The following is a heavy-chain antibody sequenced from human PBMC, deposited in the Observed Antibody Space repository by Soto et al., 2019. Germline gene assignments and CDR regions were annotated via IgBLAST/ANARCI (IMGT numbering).Heavy chain of an antibody. V-gene: IGHV5-51*01. CDR2: IYPGDSDT. CDR3: ARRASFLSGYYSYYYMDV. CDR1: GYSFTSYW. J-gene: IGHJ6*03. Sequence: PGESLKISCKGSGYSFTSYWIGWVRQMPGKGLEWMGIIYPGDSDTRYSPSFQGQVTISADKSISTAYLQWSSLKASDTAMYYCARRASFLSGYYSYYYMDVWGKGTTLTVSS. D-gene: IGHD3-3*01.